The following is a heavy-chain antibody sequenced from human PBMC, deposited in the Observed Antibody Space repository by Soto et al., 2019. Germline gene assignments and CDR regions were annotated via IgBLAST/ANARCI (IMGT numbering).Heavy chain of an antibody. D-gene: IGHD6-13*01. CDR2: ISGSGGST. Sequence: GGSLRLSCAASGFTFSSYAMSWVRQAPGKGLEWVSAISGSGGSTYYADSVKGRFTISRDNSKNTLYLQMNSLKAEDTAVYYCAKDPVEAAAGILDYYYGMDVWGQGTTVTVSS. CDR1: GFTFSSYA. CDR3: AKDPVEAAAGILDYYYGMDV. V-gene: IGHV3-23*01. J-gene: IGHJ6*02.